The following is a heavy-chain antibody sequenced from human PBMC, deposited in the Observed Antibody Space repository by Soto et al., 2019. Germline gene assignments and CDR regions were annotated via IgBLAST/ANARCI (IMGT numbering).Heavy chain of an antibody. J-gene: IGHJ4*02. Sequence: SETLSLTCTVSGGSISSYYWSWIRQPPGKGLEWIGYIYYSGSTNYNPSLKSRVTISVDTSKNQFSLKLSSVTAADTAVYYCARGYYDILTGYYPYFDYWGQGTLVTVSS. D-gene: IGHD3-9*01. CDR1: GGSISSYY. CDR2: IYYSGST. CDR3: ARGYYDILTGYYPYFDY. V-gene: IGHV4-59*01.